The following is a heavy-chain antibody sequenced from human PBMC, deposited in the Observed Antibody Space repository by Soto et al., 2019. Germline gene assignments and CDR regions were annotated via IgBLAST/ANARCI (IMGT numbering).Heavy chain of an antibody. CDR2: VNHDGST. D-gene: IGHD6-13*01. V-gene: IGHV4-34*01. Sequence: SETLSLTCGVYGGSFSNNYWTWIRQPPGKGLEWIGEVNHDGSTNYNASLQSRVTISVDTSKNQFFLRLSSVTAADTGVYYCASARWDYWAQGTLVTVSS. CDR1: GGSFSNNY. J-gene: IGHJ4*02. CDR3: ASARWDY.